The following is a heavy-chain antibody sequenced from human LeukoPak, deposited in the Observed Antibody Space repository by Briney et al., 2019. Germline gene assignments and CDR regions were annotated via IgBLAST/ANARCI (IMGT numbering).Heavy chain of an antibody. D-gene: IGHD2-21*01. CDR3: ARGRQNHCVDYYYMDV. Sequence: GESLKISCKGSGYSFTSYWIGWVRQMPGKGLEWMGIIYPGDSDTRYSPSFQGQVTISADKSISTAYLQWSSLKASDTAMYYCARGRQNHCVDYYYMDVWGKGTTVTVSS. CDR1: GYSFTSYW. CDR2: IYPGDSDT. V-gene: IGHV5-51*01. J-gene: IGHJ6*03.